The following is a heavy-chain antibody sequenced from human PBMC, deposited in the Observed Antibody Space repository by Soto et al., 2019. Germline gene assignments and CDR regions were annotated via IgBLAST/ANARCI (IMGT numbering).Heavy chain of an antibody. D-gene: IGHD3-22*01. J-gene: IGHJ6*02. CDR2: IKSKTDGGTT. CDR3: TTGYDSSGYYASYYYYYYGMDV. V-gene: IGHV3-15*01. CDR1: GFTFSNAW. Sequence: EVQLVESGGGLVKPGGSLRLSCAASGFTFSNAWMSWVRQAPGKGLEWVGRIKSKTDGGTTDYAAPVKGRFTISRDDSKNTLYLQMNSLKTEDTAVYYCTTGYDSSGYYASYYYYYYGMDVWGQGTTVTVSS.